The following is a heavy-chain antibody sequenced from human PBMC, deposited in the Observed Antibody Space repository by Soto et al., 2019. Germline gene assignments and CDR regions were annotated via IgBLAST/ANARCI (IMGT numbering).Heavy chain of an antibody. J-gene: IGHJ4*02. V-gene: IGHV4-30-4*01. Sequence: SETLSLTCTVSGVSISSAAYCWSWIRQSPDKGLEWIGHIYDGGTIYSSPSLKGRVTMSADTSETQFSLKLNSVSAADTAVYYCARGPSGDKVDYWGQG. CDR1: GVSISSAAYC. CDR2: IYDGGTI. CDR3: ARGPSGDKVDY. D-gene: IGHD7-27*01.